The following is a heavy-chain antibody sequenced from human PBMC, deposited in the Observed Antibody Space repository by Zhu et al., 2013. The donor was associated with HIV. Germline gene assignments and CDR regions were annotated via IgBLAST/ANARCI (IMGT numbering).Heavy chain of an antibody. D-gene: IGHD1-20*01. CDR2: IYHSGST. CDR3: ARAVTGTTLT. CDR1: GYSISSGYY. V-gene: IGHV4-38-2*01. J-gene: IGHJ5*02. Sequence: QVQLQESGPGLVKPSETLSLTCAVSGYSISSGYYWGWIRQPPGKGLEWIGSIYHSGSTYYNPSLKSRVTISVDTSKNQFSLKRSSVTAADTAVYYCARAVTGTTLTWGQGTLVTVSS.